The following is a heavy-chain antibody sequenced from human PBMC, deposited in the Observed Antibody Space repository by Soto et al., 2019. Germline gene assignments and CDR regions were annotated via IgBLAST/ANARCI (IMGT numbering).Heavy chain of an antibody. D-gene: IGHD6-19*01. V-gene: IGHV1-69*13. Sequence: ASVKVSCKASGGTFSIYAISWWRRSPGQRLEWMGGIIPIFGTANYAQKFQGRVTITADESTSTAYMELSSLRSEDTAVYYCARAGRLNSSGWPYYFDYWGQGTPVTVSS. CDR1: GGTFSIYA. J-gene: IGHJ4*02. CDR2: IIPIFGTA. CDR3: ARAGRLNSSGWPYYFDY.